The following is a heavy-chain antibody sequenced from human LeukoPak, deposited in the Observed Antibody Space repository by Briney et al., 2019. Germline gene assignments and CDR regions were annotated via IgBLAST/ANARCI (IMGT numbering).Heavy chain of an antibody. D-gene: IGHD3-9*01. V-gene: IGHV3-48*02. Sequence: GESLRLSCAASGFTFSSYSMNWVRQAPGKGLEWVSYISSSSSTIYYADSVKGRFTISRDNAKNSLYLQMNSLRDEDTAVYYCARDTTLNYDILTGYYVGGYGMDVWGQGTTVTVSS. J-gene: IGHJ6*02. CDR3: ARDTTLNYDILTGYYVGGYGMDV. CDR2: ISSSSSTI. CDR1: GFTFSSYS.